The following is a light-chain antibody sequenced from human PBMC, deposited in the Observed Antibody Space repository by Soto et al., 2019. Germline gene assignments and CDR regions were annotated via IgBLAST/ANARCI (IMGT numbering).Light chain of an antibody. V-gene: IGKV3-20*01. CDR1: QSVTSNY. CDR3: QQYGSSPGT. Sequence: EIGLTQSPGTLSLSPGERATLSCRASQSVTSNYLAWYQQKPGQAPRLLIFGASIRDTGIPDRFSGSGSGTDFTLTISRLEPEDFAVYYCQQYGSSPGTFGQGTKVEIK. J-gene: IGKJ1*01. CDR2: GAS.